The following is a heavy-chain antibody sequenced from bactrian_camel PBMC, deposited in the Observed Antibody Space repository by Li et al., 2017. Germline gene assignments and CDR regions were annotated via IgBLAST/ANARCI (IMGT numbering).Heavy chain of an antibody. CDR2: IDTGTQTT. Sequence: HVQLVESGGGSVQAGGSLTLSCVASEYIYNSQFSMGWFRQAPGKQREGVAAIDTGTQTTYYGHSVKGRFTISRDNAKNTLYLQMNSLKPEDTAMYYCAAHHYQEAIICAYYSGGLTIDEYNYWGQGTQVTVS. V-gene: IGHV3S54*01. CDR3: AAHHYQEAIICAYYSGGLTIDEYNY. J-gene: IGHJ4*01. D-gene: IGHD2*01. CDR1: EYIYNSQF.